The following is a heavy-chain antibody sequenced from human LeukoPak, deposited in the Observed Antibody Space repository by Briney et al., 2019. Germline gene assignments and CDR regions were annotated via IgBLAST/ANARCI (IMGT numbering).Heavy chain of an antibody. CDR1: GFSFSSYS. J-gene: IGHJ6*02. D-gene: IGHD2-2*01. V-gene: IGHV3-21*01. Sequence: PGGSLRLSCAASGFSFSSYSMNWVRQAPGKGLEWVSSVSSSSSSYIYYADSVKGRFTISRDNAKNSLYLQMNSLRAEDTAVYYCAKGYCSSTSCYGYYYYGMDVWGQGTTVTVSS. CDR3: AKGYCSSTSCYGYYYYGMDV. CDR2: VSSSSSSYI.